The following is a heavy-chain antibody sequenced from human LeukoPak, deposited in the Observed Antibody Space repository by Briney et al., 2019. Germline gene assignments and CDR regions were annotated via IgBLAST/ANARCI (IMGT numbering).Heavy chain of an antibody. D-gene: IGHD3-9*01. Sequence: SETLSLTCAVSGVSISSSEWWIWVRQPPGQGLEWSGEIHRDGRTRYNPSLQTRVTMSIDYSKNQISLEVTSVTAADTAIYYCGKTDIYFNPIDYWGPGSLVTVSS. CDR2: IHRDGRT. V-gene: IGHV4-4*02. CDR3: GKTDIYFNPIDY. CDR1: GVSISSSEW. J-gene: IGHJ4*02.